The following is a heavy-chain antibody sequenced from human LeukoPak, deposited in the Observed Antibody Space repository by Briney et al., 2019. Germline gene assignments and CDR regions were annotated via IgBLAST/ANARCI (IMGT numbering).Heavy chain of an antibody. Sequence: GGSLRLSCAASGFTFSSYWMSWVRQAPGKGLEWVANIKQDRSEKYYVDSVKGRFTISRDNAKNSLYLQMNSLRVEDTAMYYCAGDYCSTTTRLDYWGRGTLVTVSS. CDR2: IKQDRSEK. CDR3: AGDYCSTTTRLDY. CDR1: GFTFSSYW. J-gene: IGHJ4*02. D-gene: IGHD1-1*01. V-gene: IGHV3-7*01.